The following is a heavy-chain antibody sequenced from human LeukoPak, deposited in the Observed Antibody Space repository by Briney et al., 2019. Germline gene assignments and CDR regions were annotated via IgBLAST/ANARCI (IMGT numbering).Heavy chain of an antibody. D-gene: IGHD6-13*01. J-gene: IGHJ4*02. CDR2: INTGNGNT. CDR3: ARGSWSDY. CDR1: GYTFTTYA. Sequence: GASVKVSCKASGYTFTTYAIHWVRQAPGQRLEWMGWINTGNGNTRYSQNFQGRVTITSDTSASTAYLELSGLRSEDTAFYYCARGSWSDYWGQGTLVTVSS. V-gene: IGHV1-3*04.